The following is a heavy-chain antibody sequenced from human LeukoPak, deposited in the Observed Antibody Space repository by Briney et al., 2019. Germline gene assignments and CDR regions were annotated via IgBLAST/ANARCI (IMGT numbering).Heavy chain of an antibody. V-gene: IGHV3-21*01. CDR1: GFTFSDYS. CDR2: ISRRSRHV. J-gene: IGHJ1*01. D-gene: IGHD3-10*01. Sequence: PGGSLRLSCAASGFTFSDYSMNWVRQAPGKGLEWVSSISRRSRHVYYAGSVKGRFTISRDDARNSLYLQMNSLRAEDMAVYFFVRDLLGSGSPKALPHPRGQGTLVTVSS. CDR3: VRDLLGSGSPKALPHP.